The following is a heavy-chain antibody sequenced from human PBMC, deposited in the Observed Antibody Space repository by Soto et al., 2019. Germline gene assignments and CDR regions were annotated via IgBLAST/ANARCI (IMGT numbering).Heavy chain of an antibody. D-gene: IGHD6-13*01. V-gene: IGHV1-18*04. CDR2: ISVNNGKT. CDR1: GYTFTSYG. Sequence: ASVKVSCKTSGYTFTSYGIAWVRQAPGQGPEWMGWISVNNGKTLYAQKFQGRVSLTTGTSTTTVYMDLTSLRSDDTAVYYCVRDVLLIGADSNYFGCWGQGTLVTVSS. J-gene: IGHJ4*02. CDR3: VRDVLLIGADSNYFGC.